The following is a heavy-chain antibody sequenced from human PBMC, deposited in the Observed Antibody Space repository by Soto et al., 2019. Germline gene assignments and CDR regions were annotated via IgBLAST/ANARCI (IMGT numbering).Heavy chain of an antibody. D-gene: IGHD3-3*01. CDR1: GGSISSGEYY. Sequence: PAETLSLTCTVSGGSISSGEYYWTWIRQPPGKGLEWIGYISYSGSTHYSPSLKRRVSVTVDTSKNQFSLNLASVSAEDTAVYYCARTSLTIFGPSTHYYGMGGWGLGTTVTVSS. J-gene: IGHJ6*02. CDR2: ISYSGST. V-gene: IGHV4-30-4*01. CDR3: ARTSLTIFGPSTHYYGMGG.